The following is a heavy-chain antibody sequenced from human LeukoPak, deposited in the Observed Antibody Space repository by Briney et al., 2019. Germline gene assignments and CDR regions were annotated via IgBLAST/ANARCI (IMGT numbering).Heavy chain of an antibody. CDR2: INTNTGNP. J-gene: IGHJ5*02. D-gene: IGHD4-17*01. Sequence: ASVKVSCKASGGTFSSYAISWVRQAPGQGLEWMGWINTNTGNPTYAQGFTGRFVFSLDTSVSTAYLQISSLKAEDTAVYYCARDQEYGDYGGWFDPWGQGTLVTVSS. CDR1: GGTFSSYA. CDR3: ARDQEYGDYGGWFDP. V-gene: IGHV7-4-1*02.